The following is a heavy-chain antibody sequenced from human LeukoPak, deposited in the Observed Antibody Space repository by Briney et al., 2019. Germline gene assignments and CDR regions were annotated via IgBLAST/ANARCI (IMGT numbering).Heavy chain of an antibody. J-gene: IGHJ4*02. V-gene: IGHV1-69*05. Sequence: SVKVSCKASGGTFSSYAISWVRQAPGQGLEWMGRIIPIFGTANYAQKFQGRVTITTDESTSTAYMELSSLRSEDTAVYYCARSNYYDSSGYCDYWGQRTLVTVSS. CDR2: IIPIFGTA. CDR1: GGTFSSYA. CDR3: ARSNYYDSSGYCDY. D-gene: IGHD3-22*01.